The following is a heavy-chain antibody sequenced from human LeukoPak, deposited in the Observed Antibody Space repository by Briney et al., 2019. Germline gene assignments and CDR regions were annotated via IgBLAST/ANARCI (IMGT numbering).Heavy chain of an antibody. CDR3: ARDATGYSSSWYLY. CDR2: INAGNGNT. D-gene: IGHD6-13*01. V-gene: IGHV1-3*01. Sequence: ASVKVSCKASGYTFTSYAMHWVRQAPGQRLEWMGWINAGNGNTKYSQKFQGRVTITRDTSVSTAYMELSSLRSEDTAVYYCARDATGYSSSWYLYWGQGTLVTVSS. J-gene: IGHJ4*02. CDR1: GYTFTSYA.